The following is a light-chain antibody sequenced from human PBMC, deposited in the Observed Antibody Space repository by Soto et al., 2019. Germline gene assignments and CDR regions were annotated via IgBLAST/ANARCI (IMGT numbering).Light chain of an antibody. Sequence: IVFTQSPGTMSLSPGESATLSCRASQSVSSSYLAWYQQKPGQAPRLLIYGASSRATGIPDRFSGSGSGTDFTLTISRLEPEDFAVYYCQQYGSSGTFGQGTKVDIK. CDR1: QSVSSSY. CDR2: GAS. CDR3: QQYGSSGT. V-gene: IGKV3-20*01. J-gene: IGKJ1*01.